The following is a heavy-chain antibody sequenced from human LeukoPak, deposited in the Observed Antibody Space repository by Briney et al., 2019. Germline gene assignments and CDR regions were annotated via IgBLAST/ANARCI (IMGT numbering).Heavy chain of an antibody. CDR2: INPNSGGT. CDR3: AMDNNYCSGGSCLMDNWFDP. J-gene: IGHJ5*02. Sequence: ASVKVSCKACGCIFPAEYIHCVRQAPGQGLEWMGWINPNSGGTNYAQKFQGRVTMTRDTSISTAYMELSRLTSDDTAVDYCAMDNNYCSGGSCLMDNWFDPWGQGTLVTVSS. V-gene: IGHV1-2*02. D-gene: IGHD2-15*01. CDR1: GCIFPAEY.